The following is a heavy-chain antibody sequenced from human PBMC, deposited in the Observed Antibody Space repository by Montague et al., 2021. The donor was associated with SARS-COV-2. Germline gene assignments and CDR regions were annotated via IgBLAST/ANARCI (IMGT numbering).Heavy chain of an antibody. CDR3: ARGRQHINMVVVVVTGGEYYFDF. V-gene: IGHV4-30-2*01. J-gene: IGHJ4*02. Sequence: TLSLTCTVSGGSISSSGYSWYWIREAPGKGLEWIGHIHHSGNTYYNPSLESRVTISGDRPKNRFSLKMTSVTAADTAVYYCARGRQHINMVVVVVTGGEYYFDFWGQGTLVAVSS. CDR1: GGSISSSGYS. D-gene: IGHD3-22*01. CDR2: IHHSGNT.